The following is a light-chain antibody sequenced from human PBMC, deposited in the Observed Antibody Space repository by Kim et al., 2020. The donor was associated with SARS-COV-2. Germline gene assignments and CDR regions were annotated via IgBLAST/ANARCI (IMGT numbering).Light chain of an antibody. CDR2: LNSDGSH. Sequence: GASVKLTCTPSSGHSSYAIAWHQQQREKGPRYLMKLNSDGSHSKGDGIPDRFSGSSSGAERYLTISSLQSEDEADYYCQTWGTGIGFGGGTQLTVL. V-gene: IGLV4-69*01. CDR3: QTWGTGIG. J-gene: IGLJ3*02. CDR1: SGHSSYA.